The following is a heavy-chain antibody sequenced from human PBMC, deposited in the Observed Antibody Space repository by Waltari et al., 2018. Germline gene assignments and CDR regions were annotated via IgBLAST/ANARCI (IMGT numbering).Heavy chain of an antibody. CDR3: ARGLNDLYAYFDP. CDR1: GYTLTGDH. Sequence: QVQLVQSGAEVKNPGASIKVSCKASGYTLTGDHIHWVRQAPGQGLEWMGRIIPNSGDTTYAQKFQGRVTMTRDTSINTAYMELSRLTSDDTAVYFCARGLNDLYAYFDPWGQGTLVTVSS. V-gene: IGHV1-2*06. CDR2: IIPNSGDT. J-gene: IGHJ5*02. D-gene: IGHD3-16*01.